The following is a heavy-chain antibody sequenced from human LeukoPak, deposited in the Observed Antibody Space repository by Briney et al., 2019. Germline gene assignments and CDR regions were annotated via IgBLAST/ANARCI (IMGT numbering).Heavy chain of an antibody. CDR2: ISYDGRNK. Sequence: PGGSLRLSCAASGFTFSSYGMHWVRQAPGKGLEWVAYISYDGRNKYYADSVKGRFTISRDNSKNTLYMQMNSLRAEDTAVYYCARVGIRYFDWLFYWGQGTLVTVSS. D-gene: IGHD3-9*01. J-gene: IGHJ4*02. CDR3: ARVGIRYFDWLFY. CDR1: GFTFSSYG. V-gene: IGHV3-30*03.